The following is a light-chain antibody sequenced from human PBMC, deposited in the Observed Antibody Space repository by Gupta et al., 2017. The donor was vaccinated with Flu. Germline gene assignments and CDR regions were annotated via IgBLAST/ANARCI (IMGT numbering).Light chain of an antibody. V-gene: IGLV1-44*01. CDR3: EPWDDFLNGHV. Sequence: QSVLTQPPSASGTPGQRVTIACSGSSSNIGSNTVNWYQQLPGTAPTLLIYSNNQRPSGVPDRFSGSKSGTSASLALTGLQSEDEADDYCEPWDDFLNGHVFGPGTKLTVL. CDR1: SSNIGSNT. J-gene: IGLJ1*01. CDR2: SNN.